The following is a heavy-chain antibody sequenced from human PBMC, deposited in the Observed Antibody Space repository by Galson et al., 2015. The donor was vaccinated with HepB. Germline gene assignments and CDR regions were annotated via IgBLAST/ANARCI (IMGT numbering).Heavy chain of an antibody. CDR1: GFTFNNAW. V-gene: IGHV3-15*07. D-gene: IGHD1-26*01. Sequence: SLRLSCAASGFTFNNAWMNWVRQAPGKGLEWVGRIKSKTDGGTVDYAAPVKGRFTVSRDDSKNTLYLQMNSLKTEDTAVYYCSTVREMGVSRVSYYYYGMDVWGQGTTVTVSS. J-gene: IGHJ6*02. CDR2: IKSKTDGGTV. CDR3: STVREMGVSRVSYYYYGMDV.